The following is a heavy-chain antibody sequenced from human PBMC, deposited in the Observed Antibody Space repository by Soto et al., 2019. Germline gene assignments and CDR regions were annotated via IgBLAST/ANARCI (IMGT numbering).Heavy chain of an antibody. D-gene: IGHD5-18*01. CDR1: GYTFTLYT. V-gene: IGHV1-3*04. J-gene: IGHJ4*02. CDR2: INTGNGNT. Sequence: QVQIVQSGAEVKKPGASVKVSCKTSGYTFTLYTIHWVRQAPGQRLEWMGWINTGNGNTKYSQRFQGSLTKSRDTSASTAYMELRSLTSEDTAVYYCAKLGGGYIFGPYLDFWGQGTLVTVSS. CDR3: AKLGGGYIFGPYLDF.